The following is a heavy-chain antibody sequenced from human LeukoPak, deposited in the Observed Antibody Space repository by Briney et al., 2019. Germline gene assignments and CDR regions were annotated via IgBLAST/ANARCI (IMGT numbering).Heavy chain of an antibody. CDR1: GYSFTSYW. CDR3: ARTSRQQWLAPDY. Sequence: GESLKISCKGSGYSFTSYWIGWVRQMPGKGLEWMGIIYPGDSDTRYSPSFQGQVTVSADKSISTAYLQWSSLKASDTAMYYCARTSRQQWLAPDYWGQGTLVTVSS. V-gene: IGHV5-51*01. D-gene: IGHD6-19*01. J-gene: IGHJ4*02. CDR2: IYPGDSDT.